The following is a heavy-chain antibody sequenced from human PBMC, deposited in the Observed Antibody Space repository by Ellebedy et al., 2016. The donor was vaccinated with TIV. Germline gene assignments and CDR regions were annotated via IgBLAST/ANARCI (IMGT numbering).Heavy chain of an antibody. D-gene: IGHD3-10*01. V-gene: IGHV3-30*01. Sequence: GESLKISCAASGFTFSHYALHWVRQAPGKGLEGVSIISYAGNNKFYADSGKGRFTISRDNSKDTLYLQMNSLRAEDTAVYYCARRGGSGTPGIEDFWGQGTLVTVSS. CDR3: ARRGGSGTPGIEDF. CDR1: GFTFSHYA. J-gene: IGHJ4*02. CDR2: ISYAGNNK.